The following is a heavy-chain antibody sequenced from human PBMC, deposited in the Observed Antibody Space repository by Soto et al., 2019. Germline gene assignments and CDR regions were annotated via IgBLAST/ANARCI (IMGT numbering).Heavy chain of an antibody. V-gene: IGHV3-23*01. D-gene: IGHD6-19*01. Sequence: PGGSLRLSCAASGFTFSSYAMSWVRQAPGKGLEWVSAISGSGGSTYYADSVKGRFTISRDNSKNTLYLQMNSLRAEDTAVYYCAKASRSIAVAGTYYYYMDVWGKGTTVTVSS. CDR3: AKASRSIAVAGTYYYYMDV. CDR1: GFTFSSYA. CDR2: ISGSGGST. J-gene: IGHJ6*03.